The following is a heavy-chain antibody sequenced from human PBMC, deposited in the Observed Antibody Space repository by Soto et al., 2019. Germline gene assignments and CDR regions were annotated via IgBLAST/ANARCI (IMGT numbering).Heavy chain of an antibody. J-gene: IGHJ3*02. D-gene: IGHD7-27*01. CDR2: MKRKIDGGTK. CDR1: GFTFSNYY. V-gene: IGHV3-15*01. CDR3: GTGNAFDI. Sequence: EVQLVESGGGLVQPGGSLILSCAASGFTFSNYYMSWVRQAPGKGLEWIGRMKRKIDGGTKDYAAHVKGRFIISRDDSKGILYLQMNSLNTEDTAMYYCGTGNAFDILGQGTMVTVSS.